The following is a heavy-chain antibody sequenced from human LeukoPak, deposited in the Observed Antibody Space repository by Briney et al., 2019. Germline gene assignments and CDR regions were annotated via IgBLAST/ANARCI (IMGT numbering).Heavy chain of an antibody. CDR1: GFTFGSYG. D-gene: IGHD2-8*02. Sequence: GGSQRLSCAASGFTFGSYGMQWVRQAPGKWLEWVALISYDGTNKYYADSVKGRFTISRDNSKNTLYLQMNSLRPEDTALYYCAKEPTGGFDIWGQGTMVTVSS. CDR2: ISYDGTNK. V-gene: IGHV3-30*18. CDR3: AKEPTGGFDI. J-gene: IGHJ3*02.